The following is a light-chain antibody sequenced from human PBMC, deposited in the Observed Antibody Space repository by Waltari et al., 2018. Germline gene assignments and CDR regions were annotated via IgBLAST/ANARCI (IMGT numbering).Light chain of an antibody. J-gene: IGLJ3*02. V-gene: IGLV2-23*01. CDR1: SSGVGSYNL. Sequence: QSALTQPASVSGSPGQSITISCTEASSGVGSYNLVSWYQQHPGKAPKVILYEGGKRPSGFSNRFSGSKSGNTASLTISGLQADDEADYFCSSYTGTATPRVFGGGTRLTVL. CDR3: SSYTGTATPRV. CDR2: EGG.